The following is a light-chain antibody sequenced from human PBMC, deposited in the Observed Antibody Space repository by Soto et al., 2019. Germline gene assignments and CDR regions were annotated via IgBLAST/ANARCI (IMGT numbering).Light chain of an antibody. CDR2: EVS. CDR1: SSDVGNYNF. V-gene: IGLV2-14*01. Sequence: QSVLTQPASVSGSPGQSITISCTGTSSDVGNYNFVSWFQQHPGNAPKLMIYEVSSRPSGVSNRFSGSKSGNTASLTISGLQAEDEADYYCSSYTTNSTLVFGGGTKLTVL. CDR3: SSYTTNSTLV. J-gene: IGLJ3*02.